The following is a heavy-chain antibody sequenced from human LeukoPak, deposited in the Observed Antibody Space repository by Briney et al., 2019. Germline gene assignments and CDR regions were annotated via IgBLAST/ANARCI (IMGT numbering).Heavy chain of an antibody. V-gene: IGHV4-59*12. D-gene: IGHD6-13*01. J-gene: IGHJ4*02. CDR2: IYYSGST. CDR1: GGSTSSYY. Sequence: SETLSLTCTVSGGSTSSYYWSWIRQPPGKGLEWIGYIYYSGSTNYNPSLKSRVNISVDTSKNQFSLKLSSVTAADTAVYYCARWGSSSWYPFRHFDYWGQGTLVTVSS. CDR3: ARWGSSSWYPFRHFDY.